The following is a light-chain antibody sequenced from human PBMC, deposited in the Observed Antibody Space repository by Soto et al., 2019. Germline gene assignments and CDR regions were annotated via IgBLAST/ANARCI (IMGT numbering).Light chain of an antibody. CDR3: RSFSSITREV. J-gene: IGLJ2*01. V-gene: IGLV2-14*01. CDR2: EVS. CDR1: SSDVGGYSY. Sequence: QSVLTQPASVSGSPGQSITISCTGTSSDVGGYSYVSWYRQHPGKTPKLMIYEVSNRPSGVSHRFSGSKSGNTASLTSSGLQTEDEADYYCRSFSSITREVFGGGTKLTVL.